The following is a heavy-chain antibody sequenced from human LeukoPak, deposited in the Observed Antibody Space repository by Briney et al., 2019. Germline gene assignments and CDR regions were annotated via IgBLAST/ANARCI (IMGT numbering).Heavy chain of an antibody. CDR1: GFTFSSYS. Sequence: GGSLRLSCAASGFTFSSYSMSWVRQALGKGLEWVSSISSSSTYKYYVDSVKGRFTISRDNAKNSLYLQMNSLRAEDTAVYYCARGAITGTASFDYWGQGTLVTVSS. V-gene: IGHV3-21*01. CDR2: ISSSSTYK. CDR3: ARGAITGTASFDY. J-gene: IGHJ4*02. D-gene: IGHD1-7*01.